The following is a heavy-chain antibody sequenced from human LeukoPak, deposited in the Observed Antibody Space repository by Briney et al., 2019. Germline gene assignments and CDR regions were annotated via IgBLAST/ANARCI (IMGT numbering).Heavy chain of an antibody. V-gene: IGHV3-23*01. Sequence: PSETLSLTCAVYGGSFNGYYWSWVRQAPGKGLEWVSAISGSGGSTYYADSVKGRFTISRDNSKNTLYLQMNSLRAEDTAVYYCARGSLSGSYYDYWGQGTLVTVSS. J-gene: IGHJ4*02. CDR2: ISGSGGST. CDR3: ARGSLSGSYYDY. D-gene: IGHD1-26*01. CDR1: GGSFNGYY.